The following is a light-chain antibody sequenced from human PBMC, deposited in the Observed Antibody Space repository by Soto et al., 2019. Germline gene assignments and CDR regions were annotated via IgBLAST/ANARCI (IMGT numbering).Light chain of an antibody. CDR1: SSDVGGYNY. CDR2: EVT. J-gene: IGLJ1*01. Sequence: QSALTQPPSASGSPGQSLTISCTGTSSDVGGYNYVSWYQQRPGKAPKLVIYEVTKRPSGVPDRFSGSESGSTASLTVSGLQADDEAEYYCASYAGTKLFVFGSGTKVTVL. CDR3: ASYAGTKLFV. V-gene: IGLV2-8*01.